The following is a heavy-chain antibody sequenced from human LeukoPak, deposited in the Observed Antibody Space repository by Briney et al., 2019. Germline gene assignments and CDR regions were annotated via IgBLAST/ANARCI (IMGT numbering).Heavy chain of an antibody. D-gene: IGHD5-18*01. CDR1: GGSISSSSYY. Sequence: PSETLSLTCTVSGGSISSSSYYWGWIRQPPGKGLEWIGYIYYSGSTNYNPSLKSRVTISVDTSKNQFSLKLSSVTAADTAVYYCARTGYSYGSTHMDVWGKGTTVTVSS. CDR3: ARTGYSYGSTHMDV. J-gene: IGHJ6*03. V-gene: IGHV4-61*05. CDR2: IYYSGST.